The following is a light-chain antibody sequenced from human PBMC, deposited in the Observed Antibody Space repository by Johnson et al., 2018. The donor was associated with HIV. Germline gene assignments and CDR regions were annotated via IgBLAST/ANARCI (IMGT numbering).Light chain of an antibody. V-gene: IGLV1-51*01. CDR3: GTWDSSLYVFG. Sequence: QLVLTQPASVSAASGQKVNISCSGSSSNIGNYYVSWYQHLPGTAPKLLIYENTARPSGIPDRFSGSKSATSATLAITGLQTGDEADYYCGTWDSSLYVFGFGSGTKVTVL. J-gene: IGLJ1*01. CDR2: ENT. CDR1: SSNIGNYY.